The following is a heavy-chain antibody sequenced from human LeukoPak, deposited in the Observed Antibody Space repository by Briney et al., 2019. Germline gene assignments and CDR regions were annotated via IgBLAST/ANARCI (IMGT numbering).Heavy chain of an antibody. CDR3: ARRLVSGSYY. CDR2: IYYSGST. J-gene: IGHJ4*02. V-gene: IGHV4-61*08. CDR1: GGSISSSGYY. D-gene: IGHD1-26*01. Sequence: PSETLSLTCTVSGGSISSSGYYWSWVRQPPGKGLEWIGYIYYSGSTNYNPSLKSRVTISVDTSKNQFSLKLSSVTAADTAVYYCARRLVSGSYYWGQGTLVTVSS.